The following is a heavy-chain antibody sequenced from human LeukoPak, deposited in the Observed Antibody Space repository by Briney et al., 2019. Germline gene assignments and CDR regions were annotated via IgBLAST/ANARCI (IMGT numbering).Heavy chain of an antibody. CDR3: ARGGKSYPYYFDY. CDR2: IYYSGST. Sequence: SETLSLTCTVSGYSISSGYYWGWIRQPPGKGLEWIGYIYYSGSTNYNPSLKSRVTISVDTSKNQFSLKLSSVTAADTAVYYCARGGKSYPYYFDYWGQGTLVTVSS. CDR1: GYSISSGYY. V-gene: IGHV4-61*01. J-gene: IGHJ4*02. D-gene: IGHD1-26*01.